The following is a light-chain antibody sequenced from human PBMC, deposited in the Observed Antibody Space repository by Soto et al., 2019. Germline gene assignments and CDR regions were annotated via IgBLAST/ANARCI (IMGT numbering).Light chain of an antibody. CDR2: AAS. J-gene: IGKJ1*01. CDR3: QQYYSYPRT. Sequence: AIRMTQSPSSFSASTGDRVTITCRASQGISSYLACYQQKPGTAPKLLIYAASTLQSGVPSRFSGSGSGTDFTLTISCLQSEDFATYYCQQYYSYPRTFGQGTKVDIK. V-gene: IGKV1-8*01. CDR1: QGISSY.